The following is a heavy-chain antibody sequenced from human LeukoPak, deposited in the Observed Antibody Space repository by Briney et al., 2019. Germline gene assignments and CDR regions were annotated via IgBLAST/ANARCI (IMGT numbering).Heavy chain of an antibody. J-gene: IGHJ1*01. Sequence: SETLSLTCTVSGGSISSGDYFWSWIRQHPGKGLEGSRYIYYSGSTYYNPSLKSRLTISVDTSKKQFSLKLSSATAADTAAYYCARDASAQSFQHWGQGTLVTVSS. CDR2: IYYSGST. V-gene: IGHV4-31*03. CDR1: GGSISSGDYF. CDR3: ARDASAQSFQH.